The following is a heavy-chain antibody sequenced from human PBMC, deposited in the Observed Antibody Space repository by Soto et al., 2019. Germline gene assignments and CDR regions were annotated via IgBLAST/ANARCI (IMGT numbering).Heavy chain of an antibody. V-gene: IGHV4-30-2*01. J-gene: IGHJ3*02. CDR2: IYHSGST. D-gene: IGHD2-15*01. CDR3: ASTQYGGKSSGAFDI. CDR1: GGSISSGGYS. Sequence: SETLSLTCAVSGGSISSGGYSWSWIRQPPGKGLEWIGYIYHSGSTYYNPSLKSRVTISVDRSKNQFSLRLSSVTAADTAVYYCASTQYGGKSSGAFDIWGQGTMVT.